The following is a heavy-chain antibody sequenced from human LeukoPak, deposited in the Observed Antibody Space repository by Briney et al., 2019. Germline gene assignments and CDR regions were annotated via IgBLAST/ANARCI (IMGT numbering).Heavy chain of an antibody. D-gene: IGHD3-22*01. J-gene: IGHJ4*02. CDR1: GFTVSSNY. Sequence: GGSLRLSCAASGFTVSSNYMSWVRQAPGKGLEWVSVIYSGGSTYYADSVKGRFTISRHNSKNTLYLQMNSLGAEDTAVYYCARTSYYYDSSSYFFDYWGQGTLVTVSS. CDR2: IYSGGST. CDR3: ARTSYYYDSSSYFFDY. V-gene: IGHV3-53*04.